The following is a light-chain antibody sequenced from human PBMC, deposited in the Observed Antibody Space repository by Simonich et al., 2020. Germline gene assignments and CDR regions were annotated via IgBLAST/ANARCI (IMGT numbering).Light chain of an antibody. CDR3: SSYTSSSTVV. J-gene: IGLJ2*01. Sequence: QSALTQPASVSGSPGQSITISCPGTSSAVGGYHYVSWYQQHPGKAPKLMFYDGSNRHSVVSNRCSGSKYGNTASLTISGLQAEDEADYYCSSYTSSSTVVFGGGTKLTVL. CDR1: SSAVGGYHY. V-gene: IGLV2-14*03. CDR2: DGS.